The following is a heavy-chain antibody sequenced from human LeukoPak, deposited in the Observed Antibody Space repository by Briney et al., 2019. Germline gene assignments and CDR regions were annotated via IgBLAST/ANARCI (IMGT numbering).Heavy chain of an antibody. D-gene: IGHD4-4*01. V-gene: IGHV4-34*01. CDR3: ASLTKVTTPYNWFDP. CDR1: GGSFSGYY. J-gene: IGHJ5*02. Sequence: SETLSLTCAVYGGSFSGYYWSWIRQPPGKGLEWIGEINHSGSTNYNPSLKSRVTISVDTSKNQFSLKLSSVTAADTAVYYCASLTKVTTPYNWFDPWGQGTLVTVSS. CDR2: INHSGST.